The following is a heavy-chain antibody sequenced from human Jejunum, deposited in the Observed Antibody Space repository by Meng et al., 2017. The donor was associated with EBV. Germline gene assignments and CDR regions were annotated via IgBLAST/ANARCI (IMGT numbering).Heavy chain of an antibody. CDR2: IYHGGGT. J-gene: IGHJ4*02. CDR1: CGSISDHDW. Sequence: VELQGSGPSLEEPSGSGSLPWLVSCGSISDHDWWSWVRQPPGKGLEWVGEIYHGGGTTYNPSLESRVTISVDKSKNQFSLKLNSVTVADTAVYYCAGNGYYALEYWGPGILVTVSS. CDR3: AGNGYYALEY. D-gene: IGHD3-22*01. V-gene: IGHV4-4*02.